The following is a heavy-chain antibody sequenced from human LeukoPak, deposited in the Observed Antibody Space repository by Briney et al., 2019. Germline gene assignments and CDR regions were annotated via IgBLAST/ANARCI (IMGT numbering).Heavy chain of an antibody. CDR2: INHSGST. CDR1: GGSFSGYY. J-gene: IGHJ5*02. CDR3: ASGRITMIVVPLWNWFDP. Sequence: SETLSLTCAVYGGSFSGYYWSWVRQPPGKGLEWIGEINHSGSTNYNPSLKSRVTISVDTSKNQFSLKLSSVTAADTAVYYCASGRITMIVVPLWNWFDPWGQGTLVTVSS. D-gene: IGHD3-22*01. V-gene: IGHV4-34*01.